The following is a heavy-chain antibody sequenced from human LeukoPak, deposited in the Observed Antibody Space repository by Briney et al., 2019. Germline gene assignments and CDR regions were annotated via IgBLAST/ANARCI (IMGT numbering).Heavy chain of an antibody. J-gene: IGHJ4*02. D-gene: IGHD3-22*01. CDR2: ISAYNGNT. CDR1: GYTFTSYG. Sequence: ASVKVSCKASGYTFTSYGISWVRQAPGQGLEWMGWISAYNGNTNYAQKLQGRVTMTTDTSTSTTYMELMSLRSDDTAVYYCASGSYYDSSGYYWGLDYWGQGTLVTVSS. CDR3: ASGSYYDSSGYYWGLDY. V-gene: IGHV1-18*01.